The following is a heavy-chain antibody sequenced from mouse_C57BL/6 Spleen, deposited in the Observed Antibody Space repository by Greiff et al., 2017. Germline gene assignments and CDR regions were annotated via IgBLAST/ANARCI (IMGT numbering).Heavy chain of an antibody. CDR1: GYSFTGYY. Sequence: EVQLQQSGPELVKPGASVKISCKASGYSFTGYYMNWVKQSPEKSLEWIGEINPSTGGTTYNQKFKAKATLTVDKSSSTAYMQLKSLTSEDSAVXYCARSNHYYGSSPWYFDVWGTGTTVTVSS. CDR2: INPSTGGT. CDR3: ARSNHYYGSSPWYFDV. D-gene: IGHD1-1*01. V-gene: IGHV1-42*01. J-gene: IGHJ1*03.